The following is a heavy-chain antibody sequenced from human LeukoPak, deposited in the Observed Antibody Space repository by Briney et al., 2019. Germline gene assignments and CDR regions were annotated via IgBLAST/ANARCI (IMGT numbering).Heavy chain of an antibody. CDR3: ARDYDSPPPTFDS. V-gene: IGHV7-4-1*02. J-gene: IGHJ4*02. CDR2: IDTNTGNP. CDR1: GYTFSRYA. D-gene: IGHD3-10*01. Sequence: GASVKVSCKASGYTFSRYAMNWVRQAPGQGLEWMGWIDTNTGNPTYAQGFTGRFVFSLDTSVSTAYLQISSLKSEDTAVYFCARDYDSPPPTFDSWGQGTLVTVSS.